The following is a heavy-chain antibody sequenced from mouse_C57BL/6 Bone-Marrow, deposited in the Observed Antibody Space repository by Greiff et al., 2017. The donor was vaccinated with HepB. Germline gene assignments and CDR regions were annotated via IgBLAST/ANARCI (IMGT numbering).Heavy chain of an antibody. V-gene: IGHV5-6*01. CDR2: ISSGGSYT. D-gene: IGHD1-1*01. Sequence: EVKLVESGGDLVKPGGSLKLSCAASGFTFSSYGMSWVRQTPDKRLEWVATISSGGSYTYYPDSVKGRFTISRDNAKNTLYLQMSSLKSEDTAMYYCAREATVVDPGYWGQGTLVTVSA. J-gene: IGHJ3*02. CDR1: GFTFSSYG. CDR3: AREATVVDPGY.